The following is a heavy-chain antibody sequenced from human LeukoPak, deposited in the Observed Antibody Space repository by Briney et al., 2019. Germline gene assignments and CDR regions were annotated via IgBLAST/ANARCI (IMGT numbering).Heavy chain of an antibody. D-gene: IGHD3-9*01. CDR2: IDPSGST. V-gene: IGHV4-61*02. J-gene: IGHJ2*01. CDR1: GGSISSGSYY. CDR3: AKDGIRYFDWYFDL. Sequence: SETLSLTCTVSGGSISSGSYYWSWIRQPAGKGLEWIGRIDPSGSTTYDLSLKSRVTISVDTSKNQFSLKLSSVTAADTAVFFQAKDGIRYFDWYFDLWGRGTLVTVSS.